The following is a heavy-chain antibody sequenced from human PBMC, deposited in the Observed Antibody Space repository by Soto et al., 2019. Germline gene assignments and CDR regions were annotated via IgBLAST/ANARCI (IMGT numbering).Heavy chain of an antibody. CDR3: ARDHLILPAHDLFYGSDV. J-gene: IGHJ6*02. CDR1: GFTFSMYS. D-gene: IGHD2-21*02. Sequence: GGSLRLSCEVSGFTFSMYSMSWVRQSPGKGLEWVAKIPQDGVDGHYADSVKGRFTISRDNGKNSLYLQLNNLRAEDTAVYYCARDHLILPAHDLFYGSDVWGRGATVTVSS. CDR2: IPQDGVDG. V-gene: IGHV3-7*03.